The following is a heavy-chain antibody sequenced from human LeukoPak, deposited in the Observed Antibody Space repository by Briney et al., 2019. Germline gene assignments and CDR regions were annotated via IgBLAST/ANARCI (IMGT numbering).Heavy chain of an antibody. J-gene: IGHJ6*03. Sequence: PGRSLRPSCAASGFTFSSYGMHWVRQAPGKGLEWVAVISYDGSNKYYADSVKGRFTISRDNSKNTLYLQMNSLRAEDTAVYYCARGPNTDYGRRYYYYMDVWGKGTTVTVSS. D-gene: IGHD4-17*01. CDR3: ARGPNTDYGRRYYYYMDV. V-gene: IGHV3-30*03. CDR2: ISYDGSNK. CDR1: GFTFSSYG.